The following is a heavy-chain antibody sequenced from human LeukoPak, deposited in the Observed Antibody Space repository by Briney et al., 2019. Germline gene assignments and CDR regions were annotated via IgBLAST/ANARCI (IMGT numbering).Heavy chain of an antibody. CDR3: ARDILWFGELGGDY. D-gene: IGHD3-10*01. J-gene: IGHJ4*02. V-gene: IGHV4-39*07. CDR2: IYYSGST. CDR1: GGSISSSSFY. Sequence: SETLSLTCTVSGGSISSSSFYWGWIRQPPGKGLEWIGSIYYSGSTYYNPSLKSRVTISVDTSKNQFSLKLSSVTAADTAVYYCARDILWFGELGGDYWGQGTLVTVSS.